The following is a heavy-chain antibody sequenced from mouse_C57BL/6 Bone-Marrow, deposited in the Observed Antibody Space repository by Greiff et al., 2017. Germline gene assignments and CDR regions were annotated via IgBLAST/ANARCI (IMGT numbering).Heavy chain of an antibody. D-gene: IGHD1-1*01. CDR2: IHPSDSDT. CDR1: GYTFTSYW. V-gene: IGHV1-74*01. J-gene: IGHJ4*01. Sequence: VQLQQPGAELVKPGASVKVSCKASGYTFTSYWMHWVKQRPGQGLEWIGRIHPSDSDTNYNQKFKGKATLTVDKSSSTAYMQLSSLTSEASAVYNCAISDYYGSSSYYAMDYWGQGTSVTVSS. CDR3: AISDYYGSSSYYAMDY.